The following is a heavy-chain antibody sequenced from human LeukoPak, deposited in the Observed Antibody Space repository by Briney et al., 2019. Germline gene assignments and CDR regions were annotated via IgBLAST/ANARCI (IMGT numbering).Heavy chain of an antibody. Sequence: SETLSLTCTVSGGSINNYYWSWIRQPPGKGLEWIGYLYYTGSTNYNPSLMSRVTISVDTSKNQFSLRLSSVTAADTAVYYCARHLYTSSGYYCGMDVWGQGTTVTVSS. CDR2: LYYTGST. D-gene: IGHD6-13*01. J-gene: IGHJ6*02. V-gene: IGHV4-59*08. CDR1: GGSINNYY. CDR3: ARHLYTSSGYYCGMDV.